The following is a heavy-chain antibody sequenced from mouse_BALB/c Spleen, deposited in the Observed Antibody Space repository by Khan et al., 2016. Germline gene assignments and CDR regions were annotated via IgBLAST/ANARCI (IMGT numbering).Heavy chain of an antibody. D-gene: IGHD3-1*01. CDR2: TYPGDGDT. CDR1: GYAFSSYW. V-gene: IGHV1-80*01. J-gene: IGHJ3*01. CDR3: ARVSSSGYVAWFAY. Sequence: QVQLQQSGAELVRPGSSVKISCKASGYAFSSYWMNWVKQRPGQGLEWIGQTYPGDGDTNYNGKFKGKATLTADKSSSTAYLQLSSLTSEDSAVYFCARVSSSGYVAWFAYWGQGTLVTVSA.